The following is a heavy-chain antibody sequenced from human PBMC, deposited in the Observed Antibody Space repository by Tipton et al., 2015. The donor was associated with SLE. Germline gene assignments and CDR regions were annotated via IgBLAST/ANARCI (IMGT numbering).Heavy chain of an antibody. V-gene: IGHV4-34*01. D-gene: IGHD3-10*01. J-gene: IGHJ3*02. CDR3: ASEGGFGDPGAFDI. Sequence: TLSLTCAVYGGSFSGYYWSWIRQPPGKGLEWIGEINHSGSTYYNPSLKSRVTISVDTSKNQFSLKLSSVTAADTAVYYCASEGGFGDPGAFDIWGQGTMVTVSS. CDR2: INHSGST. CDR1: GGSFSGYY.